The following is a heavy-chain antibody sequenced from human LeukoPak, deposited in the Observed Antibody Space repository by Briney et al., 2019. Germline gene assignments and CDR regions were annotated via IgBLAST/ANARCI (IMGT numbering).Heavy chain of an antibody. CDR2: INPNSGGT. CDR3: ARWFGELFFGAFDI. J-gene: IGHJ3*02. D-gene: IGHD3-10*01. CDR1: VYTFTGYY. Sequence: ASVKVSCKASVYTFTGYYMHWLRQAPGQELEWMGWINPNSGGTNYAQKFQGRVTMTRDTSISTAYMELSRLRSDDTAVYYCARWFGELFFGAFDIWGQGTMVTVSS. V-gene: IGHV1-2*02.